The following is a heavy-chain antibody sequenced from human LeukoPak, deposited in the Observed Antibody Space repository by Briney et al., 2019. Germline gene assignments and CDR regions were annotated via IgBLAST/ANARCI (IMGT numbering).Heavy chain of an antibody. J-gene: IGHJ2*01. Sequence: PGGSLRLSCAASGFSFSTYWMSWVRQAPGKGLEWVANIKQDGSEKYYVDSAKGRFTISRDNAKNSLYLQMNSLRAEDTAVYYCAREGSSGYSGYFDLWGRGTLVTVSS. D-gene: IGHD3-22*01. V-gene: IGHV3-7*05. CDR3: AREGSSGYSGYFDL. CDR1: GFSFSTYW. CDR2: IKQDGSEK.